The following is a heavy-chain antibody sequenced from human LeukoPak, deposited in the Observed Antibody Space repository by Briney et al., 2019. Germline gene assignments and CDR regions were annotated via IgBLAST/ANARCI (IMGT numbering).Heavy chain of an antibody. CDR2: IYYSGST. CDR1: GGSISSSSYY. V-gene: IGHV4-39*07. Sequence: SETLSLTCTVSGGSISSSSYYWGWIRQPPGKGPEWIGSIYYSGSTYYNPSLKSRVTISVDTSKNQFSLKLSSVTAADTAVYYCARGQRMYYYGSGSPGGNWFDPWGQGTLVTVSS. J-gene: IGHJ5*02. CDR3: ARGQRMYYYGSGSPGGNWFDP. D-gene: IGHD3-10*01.